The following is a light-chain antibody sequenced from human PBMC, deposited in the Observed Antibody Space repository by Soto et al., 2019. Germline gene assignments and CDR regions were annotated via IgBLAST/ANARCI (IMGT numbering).Light chain of an antibody. V-gene: IGKV3-15*01. CDR1: QSVGSN. Sequence: EIVMTQSPATLSVSPGERATLSCRASQSVGSNLAWYQQKPVQAPRLVICRAFTRSTDIPARVSGSGSETEFTLTISSLQSEDFAVYYCQQYHKWRTFGQGTKVDIK. CDR3: QQYHKWRT. CDR2: RAF. J-gene: IGKJ1*01.